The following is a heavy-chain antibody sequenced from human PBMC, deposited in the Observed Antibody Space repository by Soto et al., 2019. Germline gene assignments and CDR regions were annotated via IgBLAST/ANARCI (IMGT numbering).Heavy chain of an antibody. J-gene: IGHJ6*03. D-gene: IGHD3-3*01. Sequence: SETLSLTCAVYGGSFSGYYWSWIRPPPGKGLEWIGEINHSGSTNYNPSLKSRVTISVDTSKNQFSLKLSSVTAADTAVYYCARGKEEFTYYDFWSGKKYYYYYMDVWGKGTTVT. CDR3: ARGKEEFTYYDFWSGKKYYYYYMDV. CDR1: GGSFSGYY. CDR2: INHSGST. V-gene: IGHV4-34*01.